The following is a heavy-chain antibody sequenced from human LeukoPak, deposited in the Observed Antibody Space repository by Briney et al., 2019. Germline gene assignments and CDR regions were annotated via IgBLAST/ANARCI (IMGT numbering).Heavy chain of an antibody. CDR2: ITRSSRTI. Sequence: GGSLRLSCAASGFTFSSYSMNWVRQAPGKGLEWLSFITRSSRTIYYTDSVRGRFTVSRDNGKNSLYLQMNSLRAEDSAVYYCARDVGVYGDYAILGYWGQGTLVTVSS. D-gene: IGHD4-17*01. J-gene: IGHJ4*02. V-gene: IGHV3-48*01. CDR1: GFTFSSYS. CDR3: ARDVGVYGDYAILGY.